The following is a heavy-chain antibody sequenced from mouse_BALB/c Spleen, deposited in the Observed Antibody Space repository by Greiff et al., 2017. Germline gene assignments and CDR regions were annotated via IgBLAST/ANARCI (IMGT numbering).Heavy chain of an antibody. V-gene: IGHV1S81*02. D-gene: IGHD3-1*01. CDR3: VGSGYSAWFAY. Sequence: QVQLKQPGAELVKPGASVKLSCKASGYTFTSYWMHWVKQRPGQGLEWIGEINPSNGRTNYNEKFKSKATLTVDKSSSTAYMQLSSLTSEDSAVYYCVGSGYSAWFAYWGQGTLVTVSA. CDR1: GYTFTSYW. J-gene: IGHJ3*01. CDR2: INPSNGRT.